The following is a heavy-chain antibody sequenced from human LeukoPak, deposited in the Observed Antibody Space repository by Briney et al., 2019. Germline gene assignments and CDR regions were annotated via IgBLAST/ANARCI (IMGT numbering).Heavy chain of an antibody. CDR1: GFTFSSYS. Sequence: GGSLRLSCAASGFTFSSYSMNWVRQAPGKGLEWVSVIYSGGSTYYADSVKGRFTISRDNSKNTLYLQMNSLRAEDTAVYYCARERVHDFWSGYPAADYWGQGTLVTVSS. J-gene: IGHJ4*02. D-gene: IGHD3-3*01. CDR3: ARERVHDFWSGYPAADY. V-gene: IGHV3-66*01. CDR2: IYSGGST.